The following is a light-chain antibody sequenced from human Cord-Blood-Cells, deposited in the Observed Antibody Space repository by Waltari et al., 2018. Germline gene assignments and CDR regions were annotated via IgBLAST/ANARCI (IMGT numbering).Light chain of an antibody. CDR2: AAS. V-gene: IGKV1-39*01. CDR1: QSISSY. Sequence: DSQMTQSPSYLSASVGDGVTITCRASQSISSYLNWYQQKPGKAPKLLIYAASSLQSGVPSRFSGSGSGTDFTLTISSLQPEDFATYYCQQSYSTPITFGQGTRLEIK. J-gene: IGKJ5*01. CDR3: QQSYSTPIT.